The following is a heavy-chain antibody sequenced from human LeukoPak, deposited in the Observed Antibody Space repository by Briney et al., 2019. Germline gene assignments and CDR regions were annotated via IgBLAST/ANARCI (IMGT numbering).Heavy chain of an antibody. J-gene: IGHJ4*02. CDR3: ARVARGSSTSCTDY. D-gene: IGHD2-2*01. Sequence: GASVKVSCKASGYTFTAFYMHWVRQAPGQGLEWMGWINPNSGDTIYAQKFQGRVTMTRDTSISTAHMELSRLRSDDTAVYYCARVARGSSTSCTDYWGQGTLVTVSS. CDR1: GYTFTAFY. CDR2: INPNSGDT. V-gene: IGHV1-2*02.